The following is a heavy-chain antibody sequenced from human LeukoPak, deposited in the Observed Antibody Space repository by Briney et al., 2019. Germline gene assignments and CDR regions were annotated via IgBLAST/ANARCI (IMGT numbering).Heavy chain of an antibody. Sequence: SETLSLTCTVSGDSISSSSYYWGWIRQPPGKELEWIGSIYYSGSTYYNPSLNSRVTISVDTSKNQFSLKLSSVTAADAAVYYCARDYLGGNPDAFDIWGQGTMVTVSS. J-gene: IGHJ3*02. CDR2: IYYSGST. CDR3: ARDYLGGNPDAFDI. CDR1: GDSISSSSYY. D-gene: IGHD4-23*01. V-gene: IGHV4-39*07.